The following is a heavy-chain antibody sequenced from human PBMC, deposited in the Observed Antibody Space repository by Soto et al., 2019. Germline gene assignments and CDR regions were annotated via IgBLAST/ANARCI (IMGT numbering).Heavy chain of an antibody. CDR1: GGTFTTDA. Sequence: QVQLVQSGAEVKKPGSSVRVSSQASGGTFTTDAFNWVRQAPGQGLAWMGGIIPMYNKPNYAPNFMGRVTISADPSTSTAYMELTALRSEDTSVYLCARGYSGGYYYAMDVWAKGPRSPSL. CDR3: ARGYSGGYYYAMDV. V-gene: IGHV1-69*01. D-gene: IGHD4-4*01. J-gene: IGHJ6*02. CDR2: IIPMYNKP.